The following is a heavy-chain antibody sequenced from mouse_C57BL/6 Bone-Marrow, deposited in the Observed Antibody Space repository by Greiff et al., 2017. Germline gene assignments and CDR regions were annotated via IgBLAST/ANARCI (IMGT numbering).Heavy chain of an antibody. J-gene: IGHJ1*03. V-gene: IGHV14-4*01. D-gene: IGHD1-1*01. CDR1: GFNIKDDY. CDR2: IDPENGDT. Sequence: EVQLQQSGAELVRPGASVKLSCTASGFNIKDDYMHWVKQRPEQGLEWIGWIDPENGDTEYASKFQGKATITADTSSNTAYLQLSSLTSEDTAVYYCTSFITTVVAHWYFDVWGTGTTVTVSS. CDR3: TSFITTVVAHWYFDV.